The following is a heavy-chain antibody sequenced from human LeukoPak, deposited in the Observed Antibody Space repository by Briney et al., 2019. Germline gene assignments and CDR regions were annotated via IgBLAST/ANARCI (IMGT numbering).Heavy chain of an antibody. D-gene: IGHD2-21*02. CDR1: GFTFSSYA. J-gene: IGHJ5*02. Sequence: GGSLRLSCAASGFTFSSYAMSWVRQAPGKGLEWVSAISGSDGSTYYADSVKGRFTISRDNSKNTLYLQMNSLRAEDTAVYYCAKVPTVTAIFGWFDPWGQGTLVTVSS. V-gene: IGHV3-23*01. CDR3: AKVPTVTAIFGWFDP. CDR2: ISGSDGST.